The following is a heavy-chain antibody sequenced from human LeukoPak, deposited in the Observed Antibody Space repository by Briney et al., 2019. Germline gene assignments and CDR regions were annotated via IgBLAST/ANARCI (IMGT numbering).Heavy chain of an antibody. CDR1: GGSFSGYY. CDR3: ARDQGSGWGFDY. CDR2: INHSGST. Sequence: PSETLSLTCAVYGGSFSGYYWSWIRQPPGKGLEWIGEINHSGSTNYNPSLKSRVTISVDKSKNQFSLKLSSVTAADTAVYYCARDQGSGWGFDYWGQGTLVTVSS. V-gene: IGHV4-34*01. D-gene: IGHD6-19*01. J-gene: IGHJ4*02.